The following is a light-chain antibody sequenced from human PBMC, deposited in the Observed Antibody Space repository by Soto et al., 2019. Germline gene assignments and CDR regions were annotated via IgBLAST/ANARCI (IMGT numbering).Light chain of an antibody. CDR2: GAS. CDR1: ERVSSN. CDR3: HQCDSSPWT. J-gene: IGKJ1*01. Sequence: ELVLTQSPATLYVSQGERAILSCRASERVSSNLAWYQQRPGQSPRLLIYGASTRATGIPDSFSGSGSGTDFTLTISRLEPEDFAVFYCHQCDSSPWTFGQGTKV. V-gene: IGKV3-20*01.